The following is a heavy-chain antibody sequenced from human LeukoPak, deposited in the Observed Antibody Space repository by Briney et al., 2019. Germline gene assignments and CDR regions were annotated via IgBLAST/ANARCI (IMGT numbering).Heavy chain of an antibody. J-gene: IGHJ6*04. V-gene: IGHV3-30*04. CDR2: ISYDGSNK. CDR3: ARERVVYYYYYGMDV. CDR1: GFTFSSYA. Sequence: PGGSLRLSCAASGFTFSSYAMHWVREGPGKGLEWGSVISYDGSNKYYADSVKGRFTISRDNSKNTLYLQMNSLRAEDTAVYYCARERVVYYYYYGMDVWGKGTTVTVSS.